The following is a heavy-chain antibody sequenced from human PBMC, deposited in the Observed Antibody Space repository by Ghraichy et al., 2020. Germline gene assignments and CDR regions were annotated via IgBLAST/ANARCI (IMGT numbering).Heavy chain of an antibody. D-gene: IGHD3-22*01. CDR1: GFTFSSYA. J-gene: IGHJ3*02. CDR3: ARDPMIVVVITQTDDAFDI. V-gene: IGHV3-30-3*01. CDR2: ISYDGSNK. Sequence: GGSLRHSCAASGFTFSSYAMHWVRQAPGKGLEWVAVISYDGSNKYYADSVKGRFTISRDNSKNTLYLQMNSLRAEDTAVYYCARDPMIVVVITQTDDAFDIWGQGTMVTVSS.